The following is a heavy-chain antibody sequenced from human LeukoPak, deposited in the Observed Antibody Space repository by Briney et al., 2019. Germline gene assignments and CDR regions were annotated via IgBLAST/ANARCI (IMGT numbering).Heavy chain of an antibody. CDR2: ISSSSSYI. Sequence: GGSLRLSCAAPGFTFSSYSMNWVRQAPGKGLEWVSSISSSSSYIYYADSVKGRFTISRDNAKNSLYLQMNSLRAEDTAVYYCARDLMLLWFGEGEDGMDVWGQGTTVTVSS. V-gene: IGHV3-21*01. J-gene: IGHJ6*02. D-gene: IGHD3-10*01. CDR1: GFTFSSYS. CDR3: ARDLMLLWFGEGEDGMDV.